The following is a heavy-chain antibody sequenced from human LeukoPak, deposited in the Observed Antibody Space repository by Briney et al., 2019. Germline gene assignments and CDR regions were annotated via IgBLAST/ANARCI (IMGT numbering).Heavy chain of an antibody. Sequence: PSETLSLTSTVSGGSVSSGSYYWSWIRQPPGKGLEWIGYIYYSGSTNYNPSLKSRVTISVDTSKNQFSLKLSSVTAADTAVYYCAREGGGSGSYGRLDYWGQGTLVTVSS. CDR2: IYYSGST. CDR3: AREGGGSGSYGRLDY. D-gene: IGHD1-26*01. V-gene: IGHV4-61*01. J-gene: IGHJ4*02. CDR1: GGSVSSGSYY.